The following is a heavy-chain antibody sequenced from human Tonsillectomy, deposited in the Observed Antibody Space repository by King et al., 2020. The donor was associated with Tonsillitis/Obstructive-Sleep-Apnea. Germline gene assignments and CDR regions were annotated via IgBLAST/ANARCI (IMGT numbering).Heavy chain of an antibody. CDR3: ARDYYYDSGDYYFDF. V-gene: IGHV3-33*01. J-gene: IGHJ4*02. CDR1: GFAFSSYG. D-gene: IGHD4-17*01. CDR2: IWYDGSSK. Sequence: VQLVESGGGVVQPGRSLRLSCAASGFAFSSYGMHWVRQAPGKGLEWVAVIWYDGSSKYYADSVKGRFTISRDNSKNTLYLQMNSLRVEDTAVYYCARDYYYDSGDYYFDFWGQGTLVTVSS.